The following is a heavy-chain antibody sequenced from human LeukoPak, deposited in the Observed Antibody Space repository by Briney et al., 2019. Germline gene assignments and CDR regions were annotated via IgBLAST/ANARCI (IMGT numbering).Heavy chain of an antibody. CDR1: GYSISSGYY. CDR3: ASPPDYGGNSALNAFDI. CDR2: IYHSGST. V-gene: IGHV4-38-2*02. J-gene: IGHJ3*02. D-gene: IGHD4-23*01. Sequence: KPSETLSLTCTVSGYSISSGYYWGWIRQPPGRGLEWIGSIYHSGSTYYNPSLKSRVTISVDTSKNQFSLKLSSVTAADTAVYYCASPPDYGGNSALNAFDIRGQGTVVTVSS.